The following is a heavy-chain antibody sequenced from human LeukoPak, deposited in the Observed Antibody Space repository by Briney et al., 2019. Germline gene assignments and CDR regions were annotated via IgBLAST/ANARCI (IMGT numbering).Heavy chain of an antibody. D-gene: IGHD4-17*01. Sequence: GGSLRLSCAASGFTFSSYSMNWVRQAPGKGLEWVSYISSSSSTIYYADSVKGRFTISRDNAKNSLYLQMNSLRAEDTAVYYCAKDMYGDSNRWFDPWGQGTLVTVSS. CDR3: AKDMYGDSNRWFDP. CDR1: GFTFSSYS. V-gene: IGHV3-48*01. CDR2: ISSSSSTI. J-gene: IGHJ5*02.